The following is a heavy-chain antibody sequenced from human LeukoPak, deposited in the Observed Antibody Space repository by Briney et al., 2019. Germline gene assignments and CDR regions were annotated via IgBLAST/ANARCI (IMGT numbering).Heavy chain of an antibody. V-gene: IGHV3-23*01. J-gene: IGHJ4*02. CDR2: ISVNGDST. CDR1: GFTFNFYT. CDR3: AKSRGIYDNSGWRTFDY. D-gene: IGHD6-19*01. Sequence: GGSLRLSCAASGFTFNFYTMSWVRQAPGKGLEWVSIISVNGDSTYYADSVKGRFAISRDNSKNTVYLQMNSLRAEDTAIYYCAKSRGIYDNSGWRTFDYWGQGTLVTVSS.